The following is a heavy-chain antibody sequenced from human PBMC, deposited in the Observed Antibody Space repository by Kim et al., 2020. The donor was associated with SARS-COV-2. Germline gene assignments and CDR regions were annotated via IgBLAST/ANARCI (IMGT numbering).Heavy chain of an antibody. D-gene: IGHD6-25*01. CDR3: ARATAAARGYGMDV. J-gene: IGHJ6*02. V-gene: IGHV4-38-2*02. CDR2: IYHTGET. Sequence: SETLSHTCTVSGYPVSSGFYWTWIRQSPGEGLEWIGNIYHTGETHFNPSLKSRATFSLDTSNNQFSLRLSSMTAADTAVYFCARATAAARGYGMDVWGLGTAVTVSS. CDR1: GYPVSSGFY.